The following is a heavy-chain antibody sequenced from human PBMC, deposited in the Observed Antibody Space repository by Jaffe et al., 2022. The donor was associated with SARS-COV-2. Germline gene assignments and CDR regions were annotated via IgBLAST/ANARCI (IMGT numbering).Heavy chain of an antibody. D-gene: IGHD1-1*01. CDR3: GRGPNTGGMDV. CDR2: INPKNGDP. Sequence: QMQMVQSGAEVKKPGASVKVSCQASGYTFTDYFIHWVRQAPGQGPDWMGWINPKNGDPKYAQKFQGRVIMTRDTSINTVYMEMTSLGSDDTAVYYCGRGPNTGGMDVWGQGTTVTVSS. J-gene: IGHJ6*02. V-gene: IGHV1-2*02. CDR1: GYTFTDYF.